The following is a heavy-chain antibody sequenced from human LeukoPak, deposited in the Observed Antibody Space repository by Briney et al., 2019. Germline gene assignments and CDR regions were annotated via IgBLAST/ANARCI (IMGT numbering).Heavy chain of an antibody. CDR2: ISGSGGST. CDR1: GFTFSSYA. J-gene: IGHJ4*02. V-gene: IGHV3-23*01. CDR3: AKGDHSSGWYYFDY. D-gene: IGHD6-19*01. Sequence: PGGSLRLSCAASGFTFSSYAMSWVRQAPGKGLEWVSAISGSGGSTYYADSVKGRFTISRGNSKNTLYLQMNSLRAEDTAVYYCAKGDHSSGWYYFDYWGQGTLVTVSS.